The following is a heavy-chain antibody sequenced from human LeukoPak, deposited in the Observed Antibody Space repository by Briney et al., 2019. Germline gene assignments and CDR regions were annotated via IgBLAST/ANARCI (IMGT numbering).Heavy chain of an antibody. J-gene: IGHJ4*02. CDR2: IWYDGSNK. D-gene: IGHD6-13*01. V-gene: IGHV3-33*01. CDR3: ARLSLYGSSWQKDY. Sequence: GGPLRLSCAASGFTFSSYGMHWVRQAPGKGLEWVAVIWYDGSNKYYADSVKGRFTISRDNSKNTLYLQMNSLRAEDTAVYYCARLSLYGSSWQKDYWGQGTLVTVSS. CDR1: GFTFSSYG.